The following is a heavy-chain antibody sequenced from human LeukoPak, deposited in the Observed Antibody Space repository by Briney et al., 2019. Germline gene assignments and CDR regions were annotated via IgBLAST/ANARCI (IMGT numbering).Heavy chain of an antibody. CDR3: AKDSAPLDSGYDLGY. V-gene: IGHV3-43*02. CDR2: ISGDGGST. CDR1: GFTFDDYA. J-gene: IGHJ4*02. D-gene: IGHD5-12*01. Sequence: PGGSLRLSCAASGFTFDDYAMHWVRQAPGKGLEWVSLISGDGGSTYYADSVKGRFTISRDNSKNSLYLQMNSLRTEDTALYYCAKDSAPLDSGYDLGYWGQGTLVTVSS.